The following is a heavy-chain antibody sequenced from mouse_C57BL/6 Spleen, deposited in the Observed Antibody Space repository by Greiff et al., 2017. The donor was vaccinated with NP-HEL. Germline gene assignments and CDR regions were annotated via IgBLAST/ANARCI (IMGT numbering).Heavy chain of an antibody. CDR2: IWGGGST. J-gene: IGHJ1*03. V-gene: IGHV2-9*01. CDR1: GFSLTSYG. D-gene: IGHD2-3*01. Sequence: VHLVESGPGLVAPSQSLSITCTVSGFSLTSYGVDWVRQPPGKGLEWLGVIWGGGSTNYNSALMSRLSISKDNSTSQVFLKMNSLQTDDTAMYYCDKRSYDGYYDWYFDVWGTGTTVTVSS. CDR3: DKRSYDGYYDWYFDV.